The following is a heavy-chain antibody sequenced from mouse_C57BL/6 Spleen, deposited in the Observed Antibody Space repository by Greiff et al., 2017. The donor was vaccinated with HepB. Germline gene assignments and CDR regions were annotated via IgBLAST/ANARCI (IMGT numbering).Heavy chain of an antibody. Sequence: EVQVVESGGGLVQPGGSMKLSCAASGFTFSDAWMDWVRQSPEKGLEWVAEIRNKANNHATYYAESVKGRFTISRDDSKSSVYLQMNSLRAEDTGIYYCTRGHGNAMDYWGQGTSVTVSS. J-gene: IGHJ4*01. V-gene: IGHV6-6*01. CDR2: IRNKANNHAT. CDR3: TRGHGNAMDY. CDR1: GFTFSDAW.